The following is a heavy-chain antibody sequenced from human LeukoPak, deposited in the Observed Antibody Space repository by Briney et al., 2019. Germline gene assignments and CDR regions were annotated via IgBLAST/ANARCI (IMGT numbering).Heavy chain of an antibody. J-gene: IGHJ4*02. CDR1: GFTFSSHS. CDR2: IKPDGTTK. D-gene: IGHD6-13*01. V-gene: IGHV3-7*03. CDR3: ARSIPYGTTWYGRSDY. Sequence: GVSLRLSCAASGFTFSSHSMNWVRQAPGKGLEWVANIKPDGTTKFYVDSVKGRFTISRDNALNSLYLQMNSLRAEDTAIYYCARSIPYGTTWYGRSDYWGQGTLVTVSS.